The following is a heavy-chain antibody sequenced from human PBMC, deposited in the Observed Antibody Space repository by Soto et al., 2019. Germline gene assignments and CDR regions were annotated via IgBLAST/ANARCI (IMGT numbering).Heavy chain of an antibody. D-gene: IGHD3-10*01. CDR1: GFTFSSYA. CDR2: ISGSGGST. CDR3: AKDRESGGYYYYYMDV. Sequence: PGGSLRLSCAASGFTFSSYAMSWVRQAPGKGLEWVSAISGSGGSTYYADSVKGRFTISRDNSKYTLYLQMNSLRAEDTAVYYCAKDRESGGYYYYYMDVWGKGTTVTVSS. V-gene: IGHV3-23*01. J-gene: IGHJ6*03.